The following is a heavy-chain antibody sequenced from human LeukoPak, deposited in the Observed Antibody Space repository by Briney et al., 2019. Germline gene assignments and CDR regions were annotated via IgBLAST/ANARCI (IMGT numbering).Heavy chain of an antibody. J-gene: IGHJ4*02. CDR2: IYPGDSDT. V-gene: IGHV5-51*01. Sequence: PGESLKISCKGSGYSFTSYWIGWVRQMPGKGLDWMGIIYPGDSDTRYSPSFQGQVTISADKSISTAYLQWSSLKASDTAMYYCARGQWPLGKVFDYWGQGTLVTVSS. CDR3: ARGQWPLGKVFDY. D-gene: IGHD6-19*01. CDR1: GYSFTSYW.